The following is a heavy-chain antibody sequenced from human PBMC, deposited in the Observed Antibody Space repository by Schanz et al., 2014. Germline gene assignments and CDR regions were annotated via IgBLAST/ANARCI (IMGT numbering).Heavy chain of an antibody. J-gene: IGHJ4*02. V-gene: IGHV3-48*02. D-gene: IGHD7-27*01. Sequence: EVQLVESGGSLVQSGGSLRLSCAASGFSFSDYSMNWVRQAPGKGLEWISYIKISGDVFYTDSVKGRFTISRDNAKSSLYLQMSSLRDEDTAIYYCVRDYNWGFDNWGQGTLVTVSS. CDR2: IKISGDV. CDR3: VRDYNWGFDN. CDR1: GFSFSDYS.